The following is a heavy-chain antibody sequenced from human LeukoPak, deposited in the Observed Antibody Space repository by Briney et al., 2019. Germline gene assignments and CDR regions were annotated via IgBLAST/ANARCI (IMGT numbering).Heavy chain of an antibody. CDR2: ISAYNGNT. J-gene: IGHJ6*02. CDR3: ASVNRVVRGVINYYYGMDV. V-gene: IGHV1-18*01. CDR1: GYTFTSYG. Sequence: ASVKVSCKASGYTFTSYGISWVRQAPGQGLEWMGWISAYNGNTNYAQKLQGRVTMTTDTSTSTAYMELRSLRSDDTAVYYCASVNRVVRGVINYYYGMDVWGQGTTVTVSS. D-gene: IGHD3-10*01.